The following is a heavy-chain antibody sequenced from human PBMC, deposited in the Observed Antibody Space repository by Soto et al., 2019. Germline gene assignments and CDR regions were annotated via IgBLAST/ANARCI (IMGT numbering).Heavy chain of an antibody. Sequence: QVQLVESGGGVVQPGRSLRLSCAASGFTFSSYGIHWVRQAPGKGLEWVAVISHDGSKANYADSVEGRFTISRDNSKDTVSLPLRSLRAEDTALYYCAKDTDDYSCSGYYVFDSWGQGTLVTVSS. D-gene: IGHD3-22*01. J-gene: IGHJ4*02. CDR2: ISHDGSKA. CDR1: GFTFSSYG. V-gene: IGHV3-30*18. CDR3: AKDTDDYSCSGYYVFDS.